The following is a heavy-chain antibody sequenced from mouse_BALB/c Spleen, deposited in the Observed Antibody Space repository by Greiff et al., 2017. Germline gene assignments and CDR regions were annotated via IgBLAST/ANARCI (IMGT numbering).Heavy chain of an antibody. CDR2: SRNKANDYTT. CDR3: ARDANGNFDMDY. Sequence: EVKLVESGGGLVQPGGSLRLSCATSGFTFSDFYMEWVRQPPGKRLEWIAASRNKANDYTTEYSASVKGRFIVSRDTSQSFLYLQMNTLRAEDTAIYDCARDANGNFDMDYWGQGTTLTVSS. V-gene: IGHV7-1*02. J-gene: IGHJ2*01. CDR1: GFTFSDFY. D-gene: IGHD2-1*01.